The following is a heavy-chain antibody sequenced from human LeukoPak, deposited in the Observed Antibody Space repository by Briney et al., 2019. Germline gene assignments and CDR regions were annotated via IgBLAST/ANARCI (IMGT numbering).Heavy chain of an antibody. CDR2: ISYDGSNK. V-gene: IGHV3-30*04. D-gene: IGHD6-19*01. CDR3: ASSPQWYSSGWPLNDY. Sequence: PGRSLRLSCAASGFTFSSYAMHWVRQAPGKGLEWVAVISYDGSNKYYADSVKGRFTISGDNSKNTLYLQMNSLRAEDTAVYYCASSPQWYSSGWPLNDYWGQGTLVTVSS. J-gene: IGHJ4*02. CDR1: GFTFSSYA.